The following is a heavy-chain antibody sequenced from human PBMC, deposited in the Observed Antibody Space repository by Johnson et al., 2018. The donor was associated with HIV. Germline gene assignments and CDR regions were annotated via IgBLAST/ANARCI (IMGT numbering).Heavy chain of an antibody. CDR3: AKSTQASIVRESGPYGAFDI. Sequence: VQLVESGGGMVQPGGSLRLSCAVSGFTFDNYAMHWVRQAPGKGLEWVSLISWDGGNSYYADSVQGRFTISRDNSKKSLYLQMNSLRAEDTALYYCAKSTQASIVRESGPYGAFDIWGQGTMVTVSS. CDR2: ISWDGGNS. CDR1: GFTFDNYA. V-gene: IGHV3-43D*03. J-gene: IGHJ3*02. D-gene: IGHD3-10*01.